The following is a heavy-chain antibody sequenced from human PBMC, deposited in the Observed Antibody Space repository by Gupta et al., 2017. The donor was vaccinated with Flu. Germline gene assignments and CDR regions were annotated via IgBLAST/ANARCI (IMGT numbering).Heavy chain of an antibody. J-gene: IGHJ6*02. V-gene: IGHV3-13*01. Sequence: EVQLVESGGGLVQPGGSLRLSCAASGFTFSSYDMHWVRQVRGKGLEWVSAIGAAGDTFYPGSVEGRFTISRENAKGSFYLQMNSLRDGDSAVYYCARGAITGQSYGGLLGYYGLDVWGQGTTVTVSS. D-gene: IGHD4-17*01. CDR3: ARGAITGQSYGGLLGYYGLDV. CDR1: GFTFSSYD. CDR2: IGAAGDT.